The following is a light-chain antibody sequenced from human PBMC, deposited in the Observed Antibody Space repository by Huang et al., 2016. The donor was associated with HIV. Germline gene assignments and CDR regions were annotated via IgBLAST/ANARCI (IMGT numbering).Light chain of an antibody. Sequence: EIVLTQSPATLSLSPGERAALSCRATQSINNNLAWYQQKPGQSPRLLIYGASTRATGIPARFRGSVSGTECTLTISSLQSEDFAVYYCQQYNNWPPLLTFGGGTKVEIK. CDR2: GAS. CDR1: QSINNN. CDR3: QQYNNWPPLLT. J-gene: IGKJ4*01. V-gene: IGKV3-15*01.